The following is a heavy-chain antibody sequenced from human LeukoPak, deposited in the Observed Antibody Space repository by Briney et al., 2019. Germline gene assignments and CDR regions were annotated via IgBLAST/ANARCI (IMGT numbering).Heavy chain of an antibody. D-gene: IGHD6-13*01. CDR2: INHSGST. J-gene: IGHJ4*02. CDR1: GGSFSGYY. CDR3: ARADAAAAFDY. V-gene: IGHV4-34*01. Sequence: PSETLSLTCAVYGGSFSGYYWSWIRQPPGKGLEWIGEINHSGSTNYNPSLKSRVTISVDTSKNQFSLKLSSVTAADTAVYYCARADAAAAFDYWGQGTLVTVSS.